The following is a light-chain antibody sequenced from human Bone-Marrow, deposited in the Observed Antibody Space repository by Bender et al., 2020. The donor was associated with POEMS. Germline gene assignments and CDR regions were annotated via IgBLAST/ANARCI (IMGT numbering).Light chain of an antibody. J-gene: IGLJ1*01. V-gene: IGLV3-1*01. Sequence: SYALTQPPSVSVSPGQTASITCSGDKLGDAYACWYQQKAGQSPLLVIYQDNKRPSGIPERFSGSNSGNTATLTISGTQAMDEADYYCQAWDSSTAGVFGTGTKVTVL. CDR3: QAWDSSTAGV. CDR2: QDN. CDR1: KLGDAY.